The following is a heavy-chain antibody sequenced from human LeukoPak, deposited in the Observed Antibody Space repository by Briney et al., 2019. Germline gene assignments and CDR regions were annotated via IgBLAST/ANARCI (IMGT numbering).Heavy chain of an antibody. CDR1: GGTFSSYA. CDR2: IIPIFGTA. CDR3: ARDRVEQLVTTRYYYYYYMDV. V-gene: IGHV1-69*13. Sequence: ASVKVSCKASGGTFSSYAISWVRQAPGQGLEWMGGIIPIFGTANYAQKFQGRVTITADESTSTAYMELSSLRSEDTAVYYCARDRVEQLVTTRYYYYYYMDVWGKGTTVTVSS. J-gene: IGHJ6*03. D-gene: IGHD6-6*01.